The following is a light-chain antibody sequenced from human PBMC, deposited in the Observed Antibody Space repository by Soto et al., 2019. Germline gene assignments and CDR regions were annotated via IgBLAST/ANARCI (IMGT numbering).Light chain of an antibody. Sequence: AIRMTQSPSSLSASTGDRVTITCRAGQGISSYLAWYQQKPGKAPKLLIYAASTLRSGVPARFSGSGSGTDFTLTLSCLKSEDFATYYCQQYYIYAWIFGPGTKVEI. CDR1: QGISSY. CDR2: AAS. V-gene: IGKV1-8*01. J-gene: IGKJ3*01. CDR3: QQYYIYAWI.